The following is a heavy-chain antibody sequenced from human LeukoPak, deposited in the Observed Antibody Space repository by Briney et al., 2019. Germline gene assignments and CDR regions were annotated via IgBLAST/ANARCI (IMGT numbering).Heavy chain of an antibody. CDR1: GGSISGSY. Sequence: SETLSLTCSVSGGSISGSYWNWIRQPPEKGLEWIGYVSYSGSTNYNPSLKSRVTISVDTSKNQFSLKLSSVTAADTAVYYCARAPLAYGYYNYWGQGTLVTVSS. J-gene: IGHJ4*02. CDR3: ARAPLAYGYYNY. V-gene: IGHV4-59*12. D-gene: IGHD3-10*01. CDR2: VSYSGST.